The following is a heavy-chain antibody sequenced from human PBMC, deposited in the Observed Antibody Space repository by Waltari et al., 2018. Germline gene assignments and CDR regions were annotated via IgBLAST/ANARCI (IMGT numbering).Heavy chain of an antibody. Sequence: QVQLQDSGPGLVKPSETLSLTCTVSGGPISTYYWSWLRQPPGKGLEWIGYIYYSGSTNYNPSLKSRVTISVDTSKNQFSLKLSSVTAADTAVYYCARSVSIAAHPGRYYFDYWGQGTLVTVSS. CDR2: IYYSGST. D-gene: IGHD6-6*01. J-gene: IGHJ4*02. CDR3: ARSVSIAAHPGRYYFDY. CDR1: GGPISTYY. V-gene: IGHV4-59*01.